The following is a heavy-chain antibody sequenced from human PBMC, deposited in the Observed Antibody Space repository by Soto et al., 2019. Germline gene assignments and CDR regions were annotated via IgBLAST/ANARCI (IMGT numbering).Heavy chain of an antibody. J-gene: IGHJ4*02. CDR1: GFTFSSYA. D-gene: IGHD3-10*01. Sequence: EVQLLESGGGLGQPGGSLRLSCAASGFTFSSYAMTWVRQAPGKGLEWVSVISGSGGSTYYADSVKGRFTISRDNSRNTLYLQMNSLRVEDTAVYYCASSIRDITVVRGVVKGDYWGQGTLVIVSS. V-gene: IGHV3-23*01. CDR2: ISGSGGST. CDR3: ASSIRDITVVRGVVKGDY.